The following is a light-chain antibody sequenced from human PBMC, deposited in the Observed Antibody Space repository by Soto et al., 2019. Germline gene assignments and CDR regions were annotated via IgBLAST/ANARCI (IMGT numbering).Light chain of an antibody. Sequence: QTALTQPRSVSGSPGQSVTISCTGTSSDVAGYRYVSWYHQHPGKAPKVIIYDVTQRPSGVPDRFSGSTSGHAASLTISGHQAEDEAEYYCCAYAGSHATYVFRSGTKVTVL. CDR3: CAYAGSHATYV. V-gene: IGLV2-11*01. J-gene: IGLJ1*01. CDR1: SSDVAGYRY. CDR2: DVT.